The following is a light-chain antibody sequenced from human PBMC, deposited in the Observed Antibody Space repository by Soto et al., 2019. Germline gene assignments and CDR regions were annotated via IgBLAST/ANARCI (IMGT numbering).Light chain of an antibody. CDR1: SSNIGSNY. V-gene: IGLV1-47*01. J-gene: IGLJ1*01. Sequence: QSALTQPPSASGTPGQRVTISCSGSSSNIGSNYVYWYQQLPGTAPKLLIYRNNQRPSGVPDRFSGSKSGTSAPLAISGLRSEDEADYYCAAWDDSLSGGVFGTGTKLTVL. CDR2: RNN. CDR3: AAWDDSLSGGV.